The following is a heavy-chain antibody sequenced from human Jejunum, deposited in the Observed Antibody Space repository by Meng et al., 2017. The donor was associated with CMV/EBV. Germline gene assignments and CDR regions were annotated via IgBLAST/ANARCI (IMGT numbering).Heavy chain of an antibody. CDR3: VRHGDCSSGSCYYHWFDP. CDR2: IYNSGGT. J-gene: IGHJ5*02. Sequence: QVELQESGPGLVKPSETLSLTCSVSGGSINTYYWSRIRQPPGKGLEWIGYIYNSGGTYYNPSLKSRVTISTDTSKNQFSLKLNSVTAADTAVYYRVRHGDCSSGSCYYHWFDPWGQGSLVTVSS. D-gene: IGHD2-2*01. CDR1: GGSINTYY. V-gene: IGHV4-59*01.